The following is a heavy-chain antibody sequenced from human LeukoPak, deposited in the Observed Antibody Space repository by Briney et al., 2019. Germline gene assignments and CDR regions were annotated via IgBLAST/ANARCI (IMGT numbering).Heavy chain of an antibody. D-gene: IGHD5-24*01. CDR3: ARMTITKRAMDV. V-gene: IGHV4-39*01. CDR1: SDSIKSGHSY. CDR2: IYYIGSP. Sequence: SGTLSLTCSVSSDSIKSGHSYWGWIRQSPWKGLEWIGSIYYIGSPYYNPSLNSGRVTISVDTSKNQFSLKLASVTAEDTAVYYCARMTITKRAMDVWGQGTTVTVSS. J-gene: IGHJ6*02.